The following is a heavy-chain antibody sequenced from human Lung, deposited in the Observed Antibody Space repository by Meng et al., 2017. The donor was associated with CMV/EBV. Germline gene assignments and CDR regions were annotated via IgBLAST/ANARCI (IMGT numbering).Heavy chain of an antibody. V-gene: IGHV3-21*01. Sequence: GGSLRLXCAASGFTFSSYSMNWVRQAPGKGLEWVSFISSSSSYIYYGDSVKGRFTISRDNAKNSLYLQMNSLRAEDTAVYYCARAPGAARSEYGMDVWGQGTTVXVSS. CDR1: GFTFSSYS. CDR2: ISSSSSYI. CDR3: ARAPGAARSEYGMDV. J-gene: IGHJ6*02. D-gene: IGHD6-6*01.